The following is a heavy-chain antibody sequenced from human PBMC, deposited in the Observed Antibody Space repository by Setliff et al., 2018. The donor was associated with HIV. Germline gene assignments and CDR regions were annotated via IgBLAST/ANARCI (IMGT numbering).Heavy chain of an antibody. D-gene: IGHD3-3*01. Sequence: GGSLRLSCAASGFTFSSYAMSWVRQAPGKGLEWVSAISGSGGSTYYADSVKGRFTISRDKSKNTLYLQMNSLRTEDTAVYYCARVFQSYFFDFWGQGTLVTVSS. J-gene: IGHJ4*02. CDR3: ARVFQSYFFDF. CDR1: GFTFSSYA. CDR2: ISGSGGST. V-gene: IGHV3-23*01.